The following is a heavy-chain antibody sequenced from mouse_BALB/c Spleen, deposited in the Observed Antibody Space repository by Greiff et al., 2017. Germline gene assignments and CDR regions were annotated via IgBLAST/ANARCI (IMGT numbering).Heavy chain of an antibody. CDR1: GYSFTSYY. V-gene: IGHV1S135*01. CDR2: IDPFNGGT. J-gene: IGHJ4*01. CDR3: ARGYDYDSFYAMDY. D-gene: IGHD2-4*01. Sequence: VQLQQSGPELMKPGASVKISCKASGYSFTSYYMHWVKQSHGKSLEWIGYIDPFNGGTSYNQKFKGKATLTVDKSSSTAYMHLSSLTSEDSAVYYCARGYDYDSFYAMDYWGQGTSVTVSS.